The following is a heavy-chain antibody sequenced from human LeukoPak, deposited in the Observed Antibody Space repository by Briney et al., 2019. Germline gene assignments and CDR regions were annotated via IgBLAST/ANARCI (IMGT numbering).Heavy chain of an antibody. D-gene: IGHD2-2*01. Sequence: SETLSLTCAVYGGSFSGHYWTWIRQAPGKGLEWIGESTHTGSTNYNPSLKSRVTISVDTSKNQFSLKLTSVSAADTAVYHCARGRTGAAALDFWGLGTLVTVSS. V-gene: IGHV4-34*01. CDR3: ARGRTGAAALDF. J-gene: IGHJ4*02. CDR2: STHTGST. CDR1: GGSFSGHY.